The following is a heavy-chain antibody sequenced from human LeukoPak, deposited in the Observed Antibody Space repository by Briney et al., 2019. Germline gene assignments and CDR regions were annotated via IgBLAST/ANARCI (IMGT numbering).Heavy chain of an antibody. D-gene: IGHD6-19*01. J-gene: IGHJ4*02. CDR1: GFTFSSYS. CDR2: ISSASGSI. CDR3: ARESSGWFSLDY. Sequence: PGGSLRLSCAASGFTFSSYSMNWVRQAPGKGLEWVSYISSASGSIYYADSVKGRFTISRDNAKNSLYLQMNSLRAEDTAVYYCARESSGWFSLDYWGQGTLVTVSS. V-gene: IGHV3-48*04.